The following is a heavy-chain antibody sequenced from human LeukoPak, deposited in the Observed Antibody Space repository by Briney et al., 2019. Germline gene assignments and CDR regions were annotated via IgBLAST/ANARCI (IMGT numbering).Heavy chain of an antibody. CDR3: ARGHYGMDV. CDR1: GFSFSDYY. V-gene: IGHV3-11*06. Sequence: GGSLRLSCAASGFSFSDYYMTWIRQAPGRGLECVSYISTSSSDTNYADSVKGRFTISRDNSKNSLYLQMNSLRAEDTAVYYCARGHYGMDVRGQGTTVTVSS. J-gene: IGHJ6*02. CDR2: ISTSSSDT.